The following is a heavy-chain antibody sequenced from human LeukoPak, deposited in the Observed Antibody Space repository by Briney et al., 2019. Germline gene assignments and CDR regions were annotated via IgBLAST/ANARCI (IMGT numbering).Heavy chain of an antibody. J-gene: IGHJ3*02. CDR2: IKSKTDGGTT. V-gene: IGHV3-15*01. CDR3: TTDRELYVWGSYRHYDAFDI. Sequence: GGSLRLSCAASGFTFSNAWMSWVRQAPGKGLEWVGRIKSKTDGGTTDYAAPVKGRFTISRDDSKNTLYLQMNSLKTEDTAVYYCTTDRELYVWGSYRHYDAFDIWGQGTMVTVSS. CDR1: GFTFSNAW. D-gene: IGHD3-16*02.